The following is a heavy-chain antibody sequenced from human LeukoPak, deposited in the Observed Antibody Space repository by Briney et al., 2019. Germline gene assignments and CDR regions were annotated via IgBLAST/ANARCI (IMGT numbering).Heavy chain of an antibody. D-gene: IGHD2-21*02. V-gene: IGHV4-61*02. CDR2: IYTSGST. J-gene: IGHJ4*02. CDR3: ARGYCGGDCYPFDY. Sequence: SETLSLTCTVSGGSISSGSYYWSWIRQPAGKGLEWIGRIYTSGSTNYNPSLKSRVTISVDMSKNQVSLKLSSVTAADTAVYFCARGYCGGDCYPFDYWGQGTLVTVSS. CDR1: GGSISSGSYY.